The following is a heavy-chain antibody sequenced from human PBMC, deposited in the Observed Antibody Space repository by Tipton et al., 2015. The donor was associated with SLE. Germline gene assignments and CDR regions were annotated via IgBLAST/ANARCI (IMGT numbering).Heavy chain of an antibody. V-gene: IGHV4-39*07. Sequence: GLVKPSETLSLTCTVSGGSISGTYYWGWIRQPPGKGLEWIGSIFYSGSFSGGSTYYNPSLKSRVTISVDTSKNQFSLKLSSVTAADTAIYYCARDSPYDSSGYYSDYWGQGTQVTVSS. CDR1: GGSISGTYY. J-gene: IGHJ4*02. CDR3: ARDSPYDSSGYYSDY. D-gene: IGHD3-22*01. CDR2: IFYSGSFSGGST.